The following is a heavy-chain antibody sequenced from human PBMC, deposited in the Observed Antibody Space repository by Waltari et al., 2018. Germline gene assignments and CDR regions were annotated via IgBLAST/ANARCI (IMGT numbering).Heavy chain of an antibody. D-gene: IGHD6-19*01. Sequence: QVQLVQSGAEVKKPGSSVKVSCKASGGTFSSYAISWVLQAPGQGLEWMGGIIPIFGTANYAQKFQGRVTITADESTSTAYMELSSLRSEDTAVYYCARLPQWLVQDDEGMDVWGQGTTVTVSS. J-gene: IGHJ6*02. CDR1: GGTFSSYA. CDR3: ARLPQWLVQDDEGMDV. V-gene: IGHV1-69*13. CDR2: IIPIFGTA.